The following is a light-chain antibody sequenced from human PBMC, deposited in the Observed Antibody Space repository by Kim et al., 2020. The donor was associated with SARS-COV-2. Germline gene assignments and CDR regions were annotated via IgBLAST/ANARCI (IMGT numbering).Light chain of an antibody. CDR1: QSISSW. CDR2: KAS. J-gene: IGKJ1*01. Sequence: DIQMTQSPSTLSASVGDRVTITCRASQSISSWLAWYQQKPGKAPKLLISKASTLESGVPSRFSASGSGTDFILTISSLQPDDFATYYCQQYSSDWTFGQGTKVDIK. V-gene: IGKV1-5*03. CDR3: QQYSSDWT.